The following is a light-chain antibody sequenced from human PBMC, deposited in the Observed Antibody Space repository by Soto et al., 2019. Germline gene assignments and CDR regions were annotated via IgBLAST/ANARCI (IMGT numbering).Light chain of an antibody. Sequence: EIVLTQSPGTLSLSPGERVTLSCRASQSVSSTYLAWYQRKPCRPPRLLIYATSSRANGIPARFSGSGSGSDFSLTISRLEPEDFAVYYCQYYGGSFLTFAQGTRLEIK. CDR3: QYYGGSFLT. CDR2: ATS. CDR1: QSVSSTY. J-gene: IGKJ5*01. V-gene: IGKV3-20*01.